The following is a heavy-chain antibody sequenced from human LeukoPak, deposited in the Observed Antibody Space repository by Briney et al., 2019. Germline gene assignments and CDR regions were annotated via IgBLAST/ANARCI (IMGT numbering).Heavy chain of an antibody. CDR1: GYSFTGHY. V-gene: IGHV1-2*02. J-gene: IGHJ4*02. Sequence: ASVKVSCKASGYSFTGHYIHCVRQAPGQGLEWMGWMNSNSGGTDYALKFQGRVTMTRDTSITTAYMDMSGLTSDDTAIYYCARGLSHDILTGYDYWGQGTLVTVSS. D-gene: IGHD3-9*01. CDR3: ARGLSHDILTGYDY. CDR2: MNSNSGGT.